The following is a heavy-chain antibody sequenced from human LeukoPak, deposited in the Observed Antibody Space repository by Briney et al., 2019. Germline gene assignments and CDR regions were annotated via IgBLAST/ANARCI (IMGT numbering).Heavy chain of an antibody. CDR2: IYSGDST. CDR1: GFTVSGDS. Sequence: GGSLRLSRAASGFTVSGDSMSWVRQAPGKGLEWVSLIYSGDSTYYADSVKGRFTISRDNSKNTLYLQMNSLRAEDTAMYYCATVSGGDYFDYWGQGTLVTVSS. D-gene: IGHD3-10*01. CDR3: ATVSGGDYFDY. J-gene: IGHJ4*02. V-gene: IGHV3-53*01.